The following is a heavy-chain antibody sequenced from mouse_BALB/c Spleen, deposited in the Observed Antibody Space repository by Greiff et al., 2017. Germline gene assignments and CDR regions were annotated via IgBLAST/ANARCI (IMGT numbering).Heavy chain of an antibody. Sequence: QVHVKQSGAELVRPGSSVKISCKASGYAFSSYWMNWVKQRPGQGLEWIGQIYPGDGDTNYNGKFKGKATLTADKSSSTAYMQLSSLTSEDSAVYFCARKREISDYYAMDYWGQGTSVTVSS. V-gene: IGHV1-80*01. J-gene: IGHJ4*01. CDR2: IYPGDGDT. CDR3: ARKREISDYYAMDY. CDR1: GYAFSSYW.